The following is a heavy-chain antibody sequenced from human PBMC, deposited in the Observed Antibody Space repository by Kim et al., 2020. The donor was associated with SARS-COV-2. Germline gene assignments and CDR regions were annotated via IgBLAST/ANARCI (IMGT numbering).Heavy chain of an antibody. Sequence: GGSLRLSCAASGFTFSSYAMSWVRQAPGKGLEWVSAISGSGGSTYYADSVKGRFTISRDNSKNTLYLQMNSLRAEDTAVYYCAKDQFRTYSSGWYSWYSDLWGRGTLVTVSS. CDR2: ISGSGGST. V-gene: IGHV3-23*01. J-gene: IGHJ2*01. D-gene: IGHD6-19*01. CDR3: AKDQFRTYSSGWYSWYSDL. CDR1: GFTFSSYA.